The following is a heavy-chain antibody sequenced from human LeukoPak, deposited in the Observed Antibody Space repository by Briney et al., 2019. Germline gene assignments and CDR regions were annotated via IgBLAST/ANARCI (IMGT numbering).Heavy chain of an antibody. CDR3: ARVIAAAGTNYFDY. D-gene: IGHD6-13*01. Sequence: SETLSLTCTVSGGSISSYYWSWLRQPPGKGLEWIGYIYYSRSTNYNPSLKSRVTISVDTSKNQFSLKLSSVTAADTAVYYCARVIAAAGTNYFDYWGQGTLVTVSS. CDR2: IYYSRST. V-gene: IGHV4-59*01. J-gene: IGHJ4*02. CDR1: GGSISSYY.